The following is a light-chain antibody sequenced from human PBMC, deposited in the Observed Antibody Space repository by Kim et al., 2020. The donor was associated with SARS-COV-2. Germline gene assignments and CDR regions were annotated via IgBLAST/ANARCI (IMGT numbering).Light chain of an antibody. J-gene: IGKJ2*01. CDR1: QSVSSTY. CDR3: QHYETSSPSYI. V-gene: IGKV3-20*01. Sequence: EIVLTQSPGTLSLSPGESATLSCRASQSVSSTYLGWYQQKSGQAPRLLIYATSSRATGIPDRFSGSGSGTDFTLTISRLEPEDFAVYFCQHYETSSPSYIFGRGTK. CDR2: ATS.